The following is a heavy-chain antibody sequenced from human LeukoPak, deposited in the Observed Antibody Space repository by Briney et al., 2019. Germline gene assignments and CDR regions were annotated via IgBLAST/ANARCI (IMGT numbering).Heavy chain of an antibody. Sequence: SETLSLTCAVYGGSFSGYYWSWIRQPPGKGLEWIGEINHSGSTNYNPSLKSRVTISVDTSKNQFSLKLSSVTAADTAVYYCAMGQQLVSDAFDIWGQETMVTVSS. D-gene: IGHD6-13*01. CDR1: GGSFSGYY. CDR3: AMGQQLVSDAFDI. CDR2: INHSGST. J-gene: IGHJ3*02. V-gene: IGHV4-34*01.